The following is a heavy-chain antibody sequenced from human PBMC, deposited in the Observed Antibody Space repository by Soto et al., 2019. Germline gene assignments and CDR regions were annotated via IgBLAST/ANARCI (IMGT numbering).Heavy chain of an antibody. J-gene: IGHJ6*03. CDR2: IYYSGST. V-gene: IGHV4-31*03. Sequence: PSETLSLTCTVSGGSISSGGYYWSWIRQHPGKGLEWIGYIYYSGSTYYNPSLKSRVTISVDTSKNQFSLKLSSVTAADTAVYYCVTGTTEDYYYMDVWGKGTTVTVSS. CDR1: GGSISSGGYY. D-gene: IGHD4-17*01. CDR3: VTGTTEDYYYMDV.